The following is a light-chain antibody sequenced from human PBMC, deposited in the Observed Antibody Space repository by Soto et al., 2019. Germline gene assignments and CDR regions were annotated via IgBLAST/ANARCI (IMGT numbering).Light chain of an antibody. J-gene: IGLJ2*01. CDR3: AAWDDSLTGPAV. Sequence: QSVLTQPPSASGTPGQRVTISCSGSSSNIGSYAVNWYQQLPGTAPKLLIYSNDQRPSGVPDLFSGSKSGTSASLAIGGLQSEDEADYYCAAWDDSLTGPAVFGGGTQLTVL. CDR2: SND. V-gene: IGLV1-44*01. CDR1: SSNIGSYA.